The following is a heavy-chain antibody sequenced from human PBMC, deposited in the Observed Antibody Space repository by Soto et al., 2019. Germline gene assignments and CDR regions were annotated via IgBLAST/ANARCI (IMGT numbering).Heavy chain of an antibody. CDR3: AKGNTGQGTYYDFWSGYPNPREQDWFDP. V-gene: IGHV3-30*18. CDR1: GFTFSSYG. D-gene: IGHD3-3*01. CDR2: ISYEGSKK. Sequence: QVPLVESGGGVVQPGRSLRLSCAASGFTFSSYGMHWVRQAPGKGLEWVAVISYEGSKKYYADSVTGRFTISTENSKNTLYLQMNSLRAEDTAVYYCAKGNTGQGTYYDFWSGYPNPREQDWFDPWGQGTLVTVSS. J-gene: IGHJ5*02.